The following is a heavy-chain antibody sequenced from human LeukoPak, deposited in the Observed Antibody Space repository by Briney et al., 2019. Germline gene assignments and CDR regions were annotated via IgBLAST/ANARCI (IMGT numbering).Heavy chain of an antibody. V-gene: IGHV3-30*18. CDR3: AKDLDCSSTSCADY. D-gene: IGHD2-2*01. CDR1: GFTFSSYG. CDR2: ISYDGSNK. Sequence: GSLRLSCAASGFTFSSYGMHWVRQAPGKGLEWVAVISYDGSNKYYADSVKGRFTISRDNSKNTLYLQMNSLRAEDTAVYYCAKDLDCSSTSCADYWGQGTLVTVSS. J-gene: IGHJ4*02.